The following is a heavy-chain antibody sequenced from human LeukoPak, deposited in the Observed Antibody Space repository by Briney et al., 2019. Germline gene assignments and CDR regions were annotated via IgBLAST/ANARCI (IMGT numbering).Heavy chain of an antibody. CDR3: TRGRLQLGDY. D-gene: IGHD5-24*01. CDR2: INSDGSST. J-gene: IGHJ4*02. V-gene: IGHV3-74*01. CDR1: GFTFSSYW. Sequence: SGGSLRLSCAASGFTFSSYWMHWVRQTPGTGLVWVSRINSDGSSTTYADSVKGRFTTSRDNAKNTLYLQMDSLRAEDTAVYYCTRGRLQLGDYWGQGTLVTVSS.